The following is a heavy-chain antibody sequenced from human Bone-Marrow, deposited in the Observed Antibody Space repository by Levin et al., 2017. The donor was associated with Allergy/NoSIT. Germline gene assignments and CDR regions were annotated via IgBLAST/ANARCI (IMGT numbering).Heavy chain of an antibody. J-gene: IGHJ4*02. D-gene: IGHD3-16*02. Sequence: GESLKISCAASGFTFRNFAMSWVRQAPGKGLEWVSAINGTGTETFYADSVKGRFTISRDNFRGTLYLQMNSLKAEDTAIYYCAKDYRRSDAQFDYWGLGTLVSVSS. V-gene: IGHV3-23*01. CDR2: INGTGTET. CDR1: GFTFRNFA. CDR3: AKDYRRSDAQFDY.